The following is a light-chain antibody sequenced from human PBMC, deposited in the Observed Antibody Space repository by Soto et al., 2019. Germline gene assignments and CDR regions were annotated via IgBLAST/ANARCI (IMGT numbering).Light chain of an antibody. V-gene: IGKV1-39*01. J-gene: IGKJ4*01. CDR2: SAF. Sequence: DIQMTQSPSSLSISVGDRVTITCRSSHDIGNHLNWYQQKPGKATQLLLYSAFTLQSWVPSRFSGSGPGTAFTLTNTSLQPEDSATYFCEQSYSVPLTFGGGTKVEV. CDR3: EQSYSVPLT. CDR1: HDIGNH.